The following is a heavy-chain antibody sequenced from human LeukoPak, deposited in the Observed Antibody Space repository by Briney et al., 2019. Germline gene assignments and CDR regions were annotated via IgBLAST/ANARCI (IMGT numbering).Heavy chain of an antibody. D-gene: IGHD3-3*01. V-gene: IGHV3-11*04. CDR1: GFTFSDYY. CDR2: ISSSGSTI. CDR3: ARVPRDFDYFDY. J-gene: IGHJ4*02. Sequence: GGSLRLSCAASGFTFSDYYVSWIRQAPGKGLEWVSYISSSGSTIYYADSVKGRFTISRDNAENSLYLQMNSLRAEDTAVYYCARVPRDFDYFDYWGQGTLVTVSS.